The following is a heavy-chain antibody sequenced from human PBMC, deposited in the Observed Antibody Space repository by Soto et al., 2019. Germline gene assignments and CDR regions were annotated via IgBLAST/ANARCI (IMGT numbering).Heavy chain of an antibody. V-gene: IGHV5-51*01. CDR3: ARRYCSSNTCPPGYGMDV. CDR1: GYSFTSYW. J-gene: IGHJ6*02. CDR2: IYPGDTDT. D-gene: IGHD2-2*01. Sequence: PGESLKISCKGSGYSFTSYWIGWVRQMPGKGLEWMGIIYPGDTDTRYSPSFQGQVTISADKSISTAYLQWSSLKASDTAMYYCARRYCSSNTCPPGYGMDVWGQGTTVTVSS.